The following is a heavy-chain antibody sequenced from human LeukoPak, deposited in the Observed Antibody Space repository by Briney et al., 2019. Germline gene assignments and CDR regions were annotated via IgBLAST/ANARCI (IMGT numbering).Heavy chain of an antibody. CDR3: ARGNYDFWSGTTNYYLDY. Sequence: PSETLSLTCTVSGGSISSGGYYWSWIRQHLGKGLEWIGYIYYSGSTYYNPSLKSRLSISVDTSKNQFSLKLSSVTAADTAVYYCARGNYDFWSGTTNYYLDYWGQGTLVTVSS. CDR1: GGSISSGGYY. J-gene: IGHJ4*02. D-gene: IGHD3-3*01. CDR2: IYYSGST. V-gene: IGHV4-31*03.